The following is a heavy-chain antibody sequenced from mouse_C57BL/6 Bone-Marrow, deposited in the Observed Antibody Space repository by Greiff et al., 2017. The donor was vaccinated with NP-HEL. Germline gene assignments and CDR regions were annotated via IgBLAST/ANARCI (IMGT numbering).Heavy chain of an antibody. Sequence: EVQRVESGPGLVKPSPSLSLSCSVTGYSITSGYYWNLIRQFPGNKLEWMGYIRYDGHNNYNPSLKNPISLTRDPSKNQFFLKLNSMTTEDTATADCARDYYGSSPYVDYWGQGTTLPVSS. J-gene: IGHJ2*01. CDR1: GYSITSGYY. D-gene: IGHD1-1*01. CDR2: IRYDGHN. CDR3: ARDYYGSSPYVDY. V-gene: IGHV3-6*01.